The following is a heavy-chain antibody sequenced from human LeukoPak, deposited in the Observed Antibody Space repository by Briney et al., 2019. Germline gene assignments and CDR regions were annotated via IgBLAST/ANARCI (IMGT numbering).Heavy chain of an antibody. CDR3: AREVLLWFGGQVFDY. Sequence: NPSETLSLTCTVSGGSISSYYWSWIRQPPGKGLEWIGYIYYSGSTNYNPSLKSRVTISVDTSKNQFSLKLSSVTAADTAVYYCAREVLLWFGGQVFDYWGQGTLVTVSS. CDR1: GGSISSYY. V-gene: IGHV4-59*01. CDR2: IYYSGST. D-gene: IGHD3-10*01. J-gene: IGHJ4*02.